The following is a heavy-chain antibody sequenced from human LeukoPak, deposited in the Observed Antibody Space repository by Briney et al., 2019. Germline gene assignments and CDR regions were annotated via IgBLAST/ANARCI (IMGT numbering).Heavy chain of an antibody. J-gene: IGHJ6*02. Sequence: SETLSLTCAVSGGSITSGYWWSWVRQAPGTGLEWIGEIYRTGTTNYNPSLMSRVTISVDKSQNQFSLRLSSLTAADTAVYYCARVDAAADYYYNYAMDVWGQGTTVTVSS. CDR1: GGSITSGYW. V-gene: IGHV4-4*02. CDR3: ARVDAAADYYYNYAMDV. D-gene: IGHD6-13*01. CDR2: IYRTGTT.